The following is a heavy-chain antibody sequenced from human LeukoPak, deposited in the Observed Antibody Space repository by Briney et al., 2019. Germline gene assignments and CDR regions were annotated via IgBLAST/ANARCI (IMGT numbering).Heavy chain of an antibody. CDR3: ARTHCEGDCFSAIRY. Sequence: SETLSLTCTVSGDSLRKSTFYWVWIRQPPGKGLEWIGSIYYSGGADYNPSLQSRVTISVDTSKNEFSLKVRSVTAADTAVYFCARTHCEGDCFSAIRYWGQGAPVTVSS. J-gene: IGHJ4*02. CDR2: IYYSGGA. CDR1: GDSLRKSTFY. D-gene: IGHD2-21*02. V-gene: IGHV4-39*07.